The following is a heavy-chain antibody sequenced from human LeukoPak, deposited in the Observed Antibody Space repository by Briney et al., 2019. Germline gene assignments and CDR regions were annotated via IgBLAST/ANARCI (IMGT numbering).Heavy chain of an antibody. CDR3: AREISRGYSREIFDI. CDR2: ITHSGST. Sequence: SETLSLTCAVYGGSFSGYYWSWIRQPPGKGLEWIGEITHSGSTNYNPSLKSRVTISVDTSKNQFSLKLSSVTAADTAVYYCAREISRGYSREIFDIWGQGTMVTVSS. D-gene: IGHD5-18*01. CDR1: GGSFSGYY. J-gene: IGHJ3*02. V-gene: IGHV4-34*01.